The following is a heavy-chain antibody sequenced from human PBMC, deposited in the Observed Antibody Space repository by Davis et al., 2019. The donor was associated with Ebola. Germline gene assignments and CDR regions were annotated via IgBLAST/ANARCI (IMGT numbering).Heavy chain of an antibody. CDR1: GGTFSSYA. CDR2: IIPIFGTA. J-gene: IGHJ6*02. V-gene: IGHV1-69*06. Sequence: SVKVSCKASGGTFSSYAISWVRQAPGQGLEWMGGIIPIFGTANYAQKFQGRVTITADKSTSTAYMELSSLRSEDTAVYYCARVPAGYYYGMDVWGQGTTVTVSS. CDR3: ARVPAGYYYGMDV.